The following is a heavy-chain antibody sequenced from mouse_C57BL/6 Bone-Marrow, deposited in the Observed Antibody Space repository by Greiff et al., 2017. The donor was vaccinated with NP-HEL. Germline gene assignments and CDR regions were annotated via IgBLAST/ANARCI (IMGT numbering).Heavy chain of an antibody. CDR3: ARGDSGLFDD. V-gene: IGHV1-61*01. Sequence: QVQLQQPGAELVRPGSSVKLSCKASGYTFTSYWMDWVKQRPGQGLEWIGNIYPSDSETHYNQKFKDKATLTVDKSSSTAYMQLSSLTSEDSAVYYCARGDSGLFDDWGQGTTLTVSS. D-gene: IGHD1-3*01. CDR2: IYPSDSET. J-gene: IGHJ2*01. CDR1: GYTFTSYW.